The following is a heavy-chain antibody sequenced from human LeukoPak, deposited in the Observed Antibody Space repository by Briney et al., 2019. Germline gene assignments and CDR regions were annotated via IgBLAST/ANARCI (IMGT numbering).Heavy chain of an antibody. CDR1: GYTLTELS. CDR3: ARSWSGSFNDAFDI. CDR2: FDPEDGET. D-gene: IGHD1-26*01. V-gene: IGHV1-24*01. J-gene: IGHJ3*02. Sequence: ASVKVSCKVSGYTLTELSMHWVRQAPGKGLEWMGGFDPEDGETIYAQKFQGRVTMTEDTSTDTAYMELSSLRSEDTAVYYCARSWSGSFNDAFDIWGQGTMVTVSS.